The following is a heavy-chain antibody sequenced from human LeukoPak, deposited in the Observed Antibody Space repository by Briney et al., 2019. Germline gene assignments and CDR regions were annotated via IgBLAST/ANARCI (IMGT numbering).Heavy chain of an antibody. D-gene: IGHD3-10*01. CDR1: GFPFSSYG. V-gene: IGHV3-23*01. J-gene: IGHJ4*02. CDR2: ISGSGGST. CDR3: AKDGTDYYGSGNPIDY. Sequence: GGTLRLSCAASGFPFSSYGMSWVRQAPGKGLEWVSAISGSGGSTYYADSVKGRFTISRDNPKNTLYLQMNSLRAEDTAVYYCAKDGTDYYGSGNPIDYWGQGTLVTVSS.